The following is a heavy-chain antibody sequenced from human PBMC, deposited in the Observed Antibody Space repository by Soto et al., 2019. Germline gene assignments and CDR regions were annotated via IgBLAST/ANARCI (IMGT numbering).Heavy chain of an antibody. Sequence: SETLSLTCAVYGGSFSGYYWSWIRQPPGKGLEWIGEINHSGSTNYNPSLKSRVTISVDTSKNQFSLKLSSVTAADTAVYYCVRSLYCSGGSCYRGADAFDIWGQGTMVTVSS. J-gene: IGHJ3*02. CDR3: VRSLYCSGGSCYRGADAFDI. D-gene: IGHD2-15*01. CDR2: INHSGST. V-gene: IGHV4-34*01. CDR1: GGSFSGYY.